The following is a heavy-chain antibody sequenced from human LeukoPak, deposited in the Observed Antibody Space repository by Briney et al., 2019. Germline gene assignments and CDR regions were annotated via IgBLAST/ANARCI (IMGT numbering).Heavy chain of an antibody. V-gene: IGHV3-30-3*01. CDR1: GFTFSSYT. CDR2: ISYDGSNK. D-gene: IGHD5-18*01. J-gene: IGHJ4*02. CDR3: ARDPIQLWSYFDY. Sequence: GGSLRLSCAASGFTFSSYTMNWVRQAPGKGLEWVAVISYDGSNKYYADSVKGRFTISRDNSKNTLYLQMNSLRAEDTAVYYCARDPIQLWSYFDYWGQGTLVTVSS.